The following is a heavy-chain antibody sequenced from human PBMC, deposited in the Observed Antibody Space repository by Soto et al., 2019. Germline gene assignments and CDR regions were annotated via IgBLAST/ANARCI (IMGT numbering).Heavy chain of an antibody. V-gene: IGHV3-23*01. J-gene: IGHJ6*03. CDR3: AKKNVRGRYYYYYMDV. D-gene: IGHD2-8*01. CDR1: GFTFSSYA. Sequence: PGGSLRLSCAASGFTFSSYAMSWVRQAPGKGLEWVSAISGSGGSTYYADSVKGRFTISRDNSKNTLYLQMNSLRAEDTAVYYCAKKNVRGRYYYYYMDVWGKGTTVTVSS. CDR2: ISGSGGST.